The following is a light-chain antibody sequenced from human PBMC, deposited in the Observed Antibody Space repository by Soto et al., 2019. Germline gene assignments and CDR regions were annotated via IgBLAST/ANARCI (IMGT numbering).Light chain of an antibody. Sequence: DIQMDQSPSSLSASVGNRVTITCRASQTISNSVNWYQQKPGTAPKLLIYAVSKLQTGVPLRFTGARAGAEFTLTISGLQREDFATYYCQQSHTTPYTFGQGTKLELQ. CDR2: AVS. V-gene: IGKV1-39*01. CDR3: QQSHTTPYT. CDR1: QTISNS. J-gene: IGKJ2*01.